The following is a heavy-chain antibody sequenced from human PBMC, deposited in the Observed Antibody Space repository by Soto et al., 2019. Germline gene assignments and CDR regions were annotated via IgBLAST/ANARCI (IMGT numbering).Heavy chain of an antibody. Sequence: HPGGSLRLSCAASGFTFSSYWMHWVRQAPGKGLVWVSRINSDGSSTSYADSVKGRFTISRDNAKNTLYLQMNSLRAEDTAVYYCARVASSGWYGDAFDIWGQGTMVTVSS. D-gene: IGHD6-19*01. CDR2: INSDGSST. J-gene: IGHJ3*02. V-gene: IGHV3-74*01. CDR3: ARVASSGWYGDAFDI. CDR1: GFTFSSYW.